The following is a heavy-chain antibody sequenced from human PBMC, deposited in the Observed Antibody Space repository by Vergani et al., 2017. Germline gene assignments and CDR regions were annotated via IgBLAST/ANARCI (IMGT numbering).Heavy chain of an antibody. D-gene: IGHD4-11*01. V-gene: IGHV2-5*01. Sequence: QITLKESGPTLVKPTQTLTLTCTVSGFPVSISGVGVAWIRQPPGKALECLAIIYWNDDKRYSPSLMVRLTNAKDTTRNQVVLTMTNMDPVDTATYYSARRDIFDDNYEYFNYWGPDTLVTVSS. CDR3: ARRDIFDDNYEYFNY. CDR1: GFPVSISGVG. CDR2: IYWNDDK. J-gene: IGHJ4*02.